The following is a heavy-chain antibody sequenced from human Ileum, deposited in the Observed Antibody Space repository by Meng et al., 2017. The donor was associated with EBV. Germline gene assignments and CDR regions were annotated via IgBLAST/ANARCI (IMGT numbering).Heavy chain of an antibody. D-gene: IGHD3-16*01. CDR2: IYHSGST. V-gene: IGHV4-4*02. CDR3: ARDFGPHQLWY. CDR1: GGSISGSTW. J-gene: IGHJ4*02. Sequence: LRGRGQGLVKPSGTLPFACAVSGGSISGSTWWSWVRRPPGKGLEWIGEIYHSGSTNYNPSLKSRVTISVDKSKNQFSLKLSSVTAADTAVYYCARDFGPHQLWYWGQGTLVTVSS.